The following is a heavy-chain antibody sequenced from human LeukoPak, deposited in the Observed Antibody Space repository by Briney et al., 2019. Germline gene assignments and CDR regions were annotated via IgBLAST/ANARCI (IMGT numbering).Heavy chain of an antibody. CDR2: IYYSGST. CDR3: ARLRAYYDILTGYYIPNWFDP. Sequence: SETLSLTCTVSGGSISSSSYYWGWIRQPPGKGLEWIGSIYYSGSTYYNPSLKSRITISVDTSKNQFSLKLSSVTAADTAVYYCARLRAYYDILTGYYIPNWFDPWGQGTLVTVSS. V-gene: IGHV4-39*01. CDR1: GGSISSSSYY. J-gene: IGHJ5*02. D-gene: IGHD3-9*01.